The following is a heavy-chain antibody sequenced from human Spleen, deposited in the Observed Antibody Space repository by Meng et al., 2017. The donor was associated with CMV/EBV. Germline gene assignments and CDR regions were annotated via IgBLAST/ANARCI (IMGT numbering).Heavy chain of an antibody. CDR3: AKGVGGILGGRLIDY. CDR1: GFIFRSYG. D-gene: IGHD5-18*01. V-gene: IGHV3-30*02. J-gene: IGHJ4*02. Sequence: GESLKISCAASGFIFRSYGMHWVRQAPGKGLEWVAFIRYDGSNKYYADSVKGRFTISRDNSKNTLYLQMNSLRAEDTALYYCAKGVGGILGGRLIDYWGQGTLVTVSS. CDR2: IRYDGSNK.